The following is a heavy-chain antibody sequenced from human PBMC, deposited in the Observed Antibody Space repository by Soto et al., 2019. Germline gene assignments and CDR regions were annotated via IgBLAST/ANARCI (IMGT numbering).Heavy chain of an antibody. Sequence: SETLSLTCTVSGGSISSYYWSWIRQPPGKGLEWIGYIYYSGSTKYNPSLKSRVTISVDTSKNQFSLRLNSVTAADTAVYYCARLSSSWDYYYYMDVWGKGTTVTVSS. CDR3: ARLSSSWDYYYYMDV. J-gene: IGHJ6*03. V-gene: IGHV4-59*01. CDR1: GGSISSYY. CDR2: IYYSGST.